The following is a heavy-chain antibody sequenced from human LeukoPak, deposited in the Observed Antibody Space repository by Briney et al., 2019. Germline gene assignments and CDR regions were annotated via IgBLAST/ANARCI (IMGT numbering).Heavy chain of an antibody. D-gene: IGHD2-8*01. CDR3: ARDGGFCTNGVCFFDF. CDR1: GFTFSNYW. CDR2: INSDGSTT. V-gene: IGHV3-74*01. J-gene: IGHJ4*02. Sequence: GGSLRLSCAASGFTFSNYWMHRVRQAPGKGLVLVSRINSDGSTTSYADAVKGRFTISRDNAKNTLFLQMNSLRAEDTAVYYCARDGGFCTNGVCFFDFWGQGTLVTVSS.